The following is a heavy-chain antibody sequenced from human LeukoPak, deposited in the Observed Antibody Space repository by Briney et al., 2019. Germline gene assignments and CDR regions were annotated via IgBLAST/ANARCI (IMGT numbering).Heavy chain of an antibody. D-gene: IGHD6-19*01. V-gene: IGHV3-30*19. CDR1: GFTFSSYG. CDR2: IWYDGSNK. CDR3: ARDQGTRSGWSHDFDY. Sequence: GRSLRLSCAASGFTFSSYGMHWVRQAPGKELEWVAVIWYDGSNKYYADSVKGRFTISRDNSKNTLYLQMNSLRAEDTAVYYCARDQGTRSGWSHDFDYWGQGTLVTVSS. J-gene: IGHJ4*02.